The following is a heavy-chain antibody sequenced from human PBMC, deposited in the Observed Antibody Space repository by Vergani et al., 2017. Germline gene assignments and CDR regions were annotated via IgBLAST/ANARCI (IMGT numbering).Heavy chain of an antibody. D-gene: IGHD6-13*01. Sequence: EVQLVESGGGLVQPGRSLRLSCAASGFTFDDYAMHWVRQAPGKGLEWVSGISWNSGSISYADSVKGRFTISRDNAKHSLYLLMNSLRAEDTSFYFCAKGGGAAGTPFYYSYGMDVWGQGTTVTV. J-gene: IGHJ6*02. CDR2: ISWNSGSI. CDR1: GFTFDDYA. CDR3: AKGGGAAGTPFYYSYGMDV. V-gene: IGHV3-9*01.